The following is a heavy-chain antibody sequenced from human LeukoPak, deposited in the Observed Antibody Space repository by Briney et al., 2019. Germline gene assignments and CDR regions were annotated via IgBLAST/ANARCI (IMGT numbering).Heavy chain of an antibody. D-gene: IGHD3-10*01. V-gene: IGHV3-23*01. CDR3: ARDRRPTYYYGSGRSYFDY. CDR1: GFTLSSYE. CDR2: IDYSGGST. J-gene: IGHJ4*02. Sequence: GGSLRLSCTASGFTLSSYEMSWIRQAPGKGLEWVSSIDYSGGSTHYADSVMGRFTISRDNAKNSLYLQMNSLRAEDTAVYYCARDRRPTYYYGSGRSYFDYWGQGTLVTVSS.